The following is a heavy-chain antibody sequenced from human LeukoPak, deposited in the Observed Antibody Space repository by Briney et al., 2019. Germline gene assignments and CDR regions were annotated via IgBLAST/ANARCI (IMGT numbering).Heavy chain of an antibody. CDR1: GGSINNYY. CDR2: IYTSGST. J-gene: IGHJ6*03. V-gene: IGHV4-4*07. Sequence: ASETLSLTCTVSGGSINNYYWSWIRQPAGKGLEWIGRIYTSGSTNYNPSLKSRVTMSVDTSKNQFSLKLSSVTAADTAVYYCAREGRCSSTSCYKLYYYYYYMDVWGKGTTVTVSS. D-gene: IGHD2-2*02. CDR3: AREGRCSSTSCYKLYYYYYYMDV.